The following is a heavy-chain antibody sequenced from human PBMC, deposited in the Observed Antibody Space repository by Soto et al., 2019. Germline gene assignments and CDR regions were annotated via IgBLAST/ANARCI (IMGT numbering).Heavy chain of an antibody. D-gene: IGHD3-9*01. CDR1: GGSISSSSCY. V-gene: IGHV4-39*01. CDR2: IYYSGST. J-gene: IGHJ5*02. CDR3: ARLGYDILTGYLSGGCRFDP. Sequence: QLQLQESGPGLVKHSETLSLTCTVSGGSISSSSCYWGWIRQPPGKGLEWIGSIYYSGSTYYNPSLKSRVTISVDTSKNQFSLKLSSVTAADTAVYYCARLGYDILTGYLSGGCRFDPWGQGTLVTVSS.